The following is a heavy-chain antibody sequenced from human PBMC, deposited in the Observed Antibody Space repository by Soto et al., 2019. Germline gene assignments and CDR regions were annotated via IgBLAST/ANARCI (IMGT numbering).Heavy chain of an antibody. CDR3: GSRLWLGVLYY. Sequence: RQVPGKGLVWVSRINRDGTYRSYAHFAEGRFTISRDNAKNTLYLQMNSLRAEDTAVYYCGSRLWLGVLYYWGQGSLVLVSS. J-gene: IGHJ4*02. D-gene: IGHD5-18*01. CDR2: INRDGTYR. V-gene: IGHV3-74*01.